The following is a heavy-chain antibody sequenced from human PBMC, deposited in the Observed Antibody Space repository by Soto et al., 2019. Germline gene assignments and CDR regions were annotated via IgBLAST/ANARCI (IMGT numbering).Heavy chain of an antibody. CDR3: AIQIYCSNTHCSPCDL. CDR2: IYPHDSDT. V-gene: IGHV5-51*01. Sequence: GESLKISCKGSGYSFIDHWIAWVRQMPGKGLEWMGIIYPHDSDTTYSPSFQGHVTISVDKSISTAYRQWTSLEASDSAMYYFAIQIYCSNTHCSPCDLCDQRTRVISSS. J-gene: IGHJ5*02. CDR1: GYSFIDHW. D-gene: IGHD2-2*01.